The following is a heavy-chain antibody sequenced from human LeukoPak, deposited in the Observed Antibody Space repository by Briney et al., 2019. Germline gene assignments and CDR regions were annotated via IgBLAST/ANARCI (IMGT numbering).Heavy chain of an antibody. CDR3: ARNAGATVTTLFDL. V-gene: IGHV4-59*01. Sequence: SETLSLTCTVSGGSISSYYWSWIRQPPGKGLEWIGYIYYGGSPNYNPSLKSRVTMSIDASKQQVSLKLSSVTAADTAVYYCARNAGATVTTLFDLWGRGTLVTVSS. D-gene: IGHD4-17*01. CDR2: IYYGGSP. J-gene: IGHJ2*01. CDR1: GGSISSYY.